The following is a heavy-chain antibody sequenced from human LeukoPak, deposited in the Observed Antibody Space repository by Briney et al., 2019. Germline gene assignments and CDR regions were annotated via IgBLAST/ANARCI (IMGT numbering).Heavy chain of an antibody. CDR3: ASGVVPAAMYY. D-gene: IGHD2-2*01. V-gene: IGHV3-30*04. CDR2: ISYDGSNK. CDR1: GFTFSSYA. Sequence: GGSLRLSCAASGFTFSSYAMHWVRQAPGKGPEWVAVISYDGSNKYYADSVKGRFTISRDNSKNTLYLQMNSLRAEDTAVYYCASGVVPAAMYYWGQGTLVTVSS. J-gene: IGHJ4*02.